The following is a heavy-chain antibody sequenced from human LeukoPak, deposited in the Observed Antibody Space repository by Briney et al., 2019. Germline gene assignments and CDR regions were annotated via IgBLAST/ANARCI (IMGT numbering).Heavy chain of an antibody. J-gene: IGHJ3*02. V-gene: IGHV4-59*01. D-gene: IGHD3-22*01. CDR1: GGSFSGYY. CDR2: IYYSGST. Sequence: PSETLSLTCAVYGGSFSGYYWSWIRQPPGKGLEWIGYIYYSGSTNYNPSLKSRVTISVDTSKNQFSLKLSPVTAADTAVYYCAREKVYYYDSSGYSNAFDIWGQGTMVTVSS. CDR3: AREKVYYYDSSGYSNAFDI.